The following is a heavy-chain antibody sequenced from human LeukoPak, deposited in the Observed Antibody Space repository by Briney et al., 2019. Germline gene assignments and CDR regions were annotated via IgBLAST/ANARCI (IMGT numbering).Heavy chain of an antibody. Sequence: PGGSLRLSCAASGFTFSSYGMSWVRQAPGKGLEWVSIISGSGDTTHYADSVRGRFTVSRDNSKNTVYLQMNSLRAEDTALYYCAKDVWYGELSPFDYWGQGTLVTVSS. D-gene: IGHD3-10*01. V-gene: IGHV3-23*01. CDR2: ISGSGDTT. CDR3: AKDVWYGELSPFDY. CDR1: GFTFSSYG. J-gene: IGHJ4*02.